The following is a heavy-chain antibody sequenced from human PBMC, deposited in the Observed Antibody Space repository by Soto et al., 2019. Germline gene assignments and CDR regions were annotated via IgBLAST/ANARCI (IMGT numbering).Heavy chain of an antibody. CDR1: GFTFSAYS. J-gene: IGHJ3*02. Sequence: GGSLRLSCAASGFTFSAYSMNWVRQAPGKGLEWVSFIGSTGSVTHYADSVMGRSTISRDNARNSLYLQMNSLKSEDTAVYYCARPATPYDKNAFDIWGQGTMVTVSS. V-gene: IGHV3-48*04. CDR2: IGSTGSVT. D-gene: IGHD3-9*01. CDR3: ARPATPYDKNAFDI.